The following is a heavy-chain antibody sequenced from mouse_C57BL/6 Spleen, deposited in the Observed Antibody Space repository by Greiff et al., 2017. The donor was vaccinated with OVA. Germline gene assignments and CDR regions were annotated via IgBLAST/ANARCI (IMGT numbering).Heavy chain of an antibody. CDR2: ISSGGDYT. J-gene: IGHJ2*01. CDR3: TRDGYGNLGFDY. V-gene: IGHV5-9-1*02. Sequence: EVMLVESGEGLVKPGGSLKLSCAASGFTFSSYAMSWVRQTPEKRLEWVAYISSGGDYTYYADTVKGRFTISRDNARNTLYLQMSSLKSEDTAMYYCTRDGYGNLGFDYWGQGTTLTVSS. CDR1: GFTFSSYA. D-gene: IGHD2-1*01.